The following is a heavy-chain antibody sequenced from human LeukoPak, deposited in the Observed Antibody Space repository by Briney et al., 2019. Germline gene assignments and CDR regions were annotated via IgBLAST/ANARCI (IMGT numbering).Heavy chain of an antibody. Sequence: AGGSLRLSCAVSGFTFSSYSMNWVRQAPGKGLEWVTSISSSSSYIYYADSVKGRFTISRDNAKNSLYLQMNSLRAEDTAVYYCARGRGEDHYWGQGTLVTVSS. V-gene: IGHV3-21*01. CDR3: ARGRGEDHY. CDR2: ISSSSSYI. CDR1: GFTFSSYS. J-gene: IGHJ4*02. D-gene: IGHD3-10*01.